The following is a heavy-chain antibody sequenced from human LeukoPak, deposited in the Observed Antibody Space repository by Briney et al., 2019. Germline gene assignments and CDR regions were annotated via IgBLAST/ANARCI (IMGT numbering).Heavy chain of an antibody. D-gene: IGHD3-10*01. CDR1: AGTFSSYA. J-gene: IGHJ6*04. CDR3: ARDGDQVRGAEYYYYGMDV. Sequence: SVKVSCKASAGTFSSYAISWVRQAPGQGLEWMAGIIPIFGTANYAQKFQGRVTITADKSTSTAYMELSSLRSEDTAVYYCARDGDQVRGAEYYYYGMDVWGKGTTVTVSS. V-gene: IGHV1-69*06. CDR2: IIPIFGTA.